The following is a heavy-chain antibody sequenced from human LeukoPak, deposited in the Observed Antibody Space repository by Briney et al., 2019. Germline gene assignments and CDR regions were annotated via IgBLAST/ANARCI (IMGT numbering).Heavy chain of an antibody. Sequence: GESLKISCKGSGYSFTGYYMHWVRQAPGQGLEWMGWMNPNSGNTGYAQKFQGRVTMTRNTSISTAYMELSSLRSEDTAVYYCARVSHIAAAVGVDPWGQGTLVTVSS. D-gene: IGHD6-13*01. CDR2: MNPNSGNT. CDR1: GYSFTGYY. J-gene: IGHJ5*02. V-gene: IGHV1-8*02. CDR3: ARVSHIAAAVGVDP.